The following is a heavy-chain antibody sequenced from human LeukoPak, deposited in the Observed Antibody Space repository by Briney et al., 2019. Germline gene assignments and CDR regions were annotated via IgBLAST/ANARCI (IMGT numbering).Heavy chain of an antibody. Sequence: GGSLRLSCEASGFVFGDYSMTWIRQAPGKGLEWISKISSSVGTKSYADSVTGRFTIARDNAKNSLSLHMNSLTAEDTATYYCARMRADAFDIWGHGTMVTVSP. CDR2: ISSSVGTK. CDR1: GFVFGDYS. CDR3: ARMRADAFDI. V-gene: IGHV3-11*01. J-gene: IGHJ3*02.